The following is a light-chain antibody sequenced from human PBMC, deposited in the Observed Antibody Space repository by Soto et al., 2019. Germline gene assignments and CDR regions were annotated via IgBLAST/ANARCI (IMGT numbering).Light chain of an antibody. Sequence: QSVLTQPPSASGSPGQSGTISCTGTSSDVGAYIYVSWYQQHPGKAPKLIIYEVNKRPSGVPDRFSGSKSGNTASLTVSGLQAEDEADYYCSSYAGSSNVFGTGTKVTVL. CDR1: SSDVGAYIY. CDR3: SSYAGSSNV. J-gene: IGLJ1*01. V-gene: IGLV2-8*01. CDR2: EVN.